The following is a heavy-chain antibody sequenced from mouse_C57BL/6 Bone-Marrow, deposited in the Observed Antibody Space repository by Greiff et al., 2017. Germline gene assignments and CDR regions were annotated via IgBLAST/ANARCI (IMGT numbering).Heavy chain of an antibody. CDR2: ISDGGSYT. D-gene: IGHD1-1*01. Sequence: EVQVVESGGGLVKPGGSLKLSCAASGFTFSSYAMSWVRQTPEKRLEWVATISDGGSYTYYPDNVKGRFTISRDNAKNNLYLQMSHLKSEDTAMYYCARDGEYYGLDYWGQGTTLTVSS. CDR3: ARDGEYYGLDY. V-gene: IGHV5-4*01. J-gene: IGHJ2*01. CDR1: GFTFSSYA.